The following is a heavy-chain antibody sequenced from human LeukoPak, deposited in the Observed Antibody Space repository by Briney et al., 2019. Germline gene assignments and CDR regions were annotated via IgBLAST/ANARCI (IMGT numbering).Heavy chain of an antibody. V-gene: IGHV3-21*01. J-gene: IGHJ1*01. CDR2: ISSSSSYI. CDR3: TSWGDTTAEYFQR. CDR1: GFTFSSYS. Sequence: GGSLRLSCAASGFTFSSYSMNWVRQAPGKGLEWVSSISSSSSYIYYADSVKGRFTISRDNAKNSLYLQMNSLRAEDTAVYYCTSWGDTTAEYFQRWGQGTLVTVSS. D-gene: IGHD2-21*02.